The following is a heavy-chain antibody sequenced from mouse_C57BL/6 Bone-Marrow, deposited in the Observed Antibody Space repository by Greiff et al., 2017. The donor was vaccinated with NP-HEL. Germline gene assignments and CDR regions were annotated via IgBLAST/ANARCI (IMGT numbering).Heavy chain of an antibody. D-gene: IGHD2-1*01. Sequence: AASGVDFSRYWMSWVRRAPGKGLEWIGEINPDSSTINYAPSLKDKFIISRDNAKNTLYLQMSKVRSEDTALYYCASYGNYVWFAYWGQGTLVTVSA. CDR2: INPDSSTI. CDR1: GVDFSRYW. J-gene: IGHJ3*01. V-gene: IGHV4-1*01. CDR3: ASYGNYVWFAY.